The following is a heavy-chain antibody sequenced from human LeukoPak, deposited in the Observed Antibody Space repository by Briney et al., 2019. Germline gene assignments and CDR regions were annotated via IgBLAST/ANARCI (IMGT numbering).Heavy chain of an antibody. Sequence: PSETLSLTCKVSGDSISNSGWSWGWVRQFPGKGLEWIGTMPFDENVADNEIPSYNPSLKRRVIISAEKSKNQLSLKVNSVTAADTAVYYCARHPYQLLWLSWFDPWGQGTLVTVSS. D-gene: IGHD2-2*01. CDR2: MPFDENVADNEIP. J-gene: IGHJ5*02. CDR1: GDSISNSGWS. CDR3: ARHPYQLLWLSWFDP. V-gene: IGHV4-39*01.